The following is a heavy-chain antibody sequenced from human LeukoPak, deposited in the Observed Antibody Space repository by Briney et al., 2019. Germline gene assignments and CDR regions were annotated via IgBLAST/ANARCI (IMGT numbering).Heavy chain of an antibody. Sequence: GGSLRLSCAASGFTFSSYAMSWVRQAPGKGLEWVSAISGSGGCTYYADSVKGRFTISRDNSKNTLYLQMNSLRAEDTAAYYCAKDLKSSGPQSSGAFDIWGQGTMVTVSS. CDR1: GFTFSSYA. D-gene: IGHD3-22*01. V-gene: IGHV3-23*01. CDR3: AKDLKSSGPQSSGAFDI. CDR2: ISGSGGCT. J-gene: IGHJ3*02.